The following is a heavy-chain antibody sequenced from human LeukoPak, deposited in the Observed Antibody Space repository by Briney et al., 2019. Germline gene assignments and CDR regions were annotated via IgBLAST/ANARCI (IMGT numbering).Heavy chain of an antibody. CDR3: AREAYYDSSGPFDP. Sequence: GGSLRLSCAASGFTFSSYWMHWVRQAPGKGLMWVSRLNSDGSSTSYADSVKGRFTISRDNAKNTLYLQMNSLRVEDTAVYYCAREAYYDSSGPFDPWGQGTLVTVSS. CDR1: GFTFSSYW. D-gene: IGHD3-22*01. J-gene: IGHJ5*02. CDR2: LNSDGSST. V-gene: IGHV3-74*01.